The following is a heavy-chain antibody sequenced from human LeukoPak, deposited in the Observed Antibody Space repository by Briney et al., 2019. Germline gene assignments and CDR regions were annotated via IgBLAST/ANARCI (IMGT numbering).Heavy chain of an antibody. V-gene: IGHV4-4*07. CDR2: IYTSGST. CDR1: GGSISSYY. CDR3: ARVHPYCSRTSCPAGEYYYYYYMDV. J-gene: IGHJ6*03. D-gene: IGHD2-2*01. Sequence: PSETLSLTCTVSGGSISSYYWSWIRQPAGKGLEWIGRIYTSGSTNYNPSLKSRVTMSVDTSKNQFSLKLSSVTAADTAVYYCARVHPYCSRTSCPAGEYYYYYYMDVWGKGTTVTVSS.